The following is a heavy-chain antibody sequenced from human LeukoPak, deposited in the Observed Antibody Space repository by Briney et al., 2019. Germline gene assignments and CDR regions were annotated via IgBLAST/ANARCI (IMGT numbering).Heavy chain of an antibody. CDR1: GFTFSDYY. V-gene: IGHV3-11*04. CDR2: ISSSGSTI. CDR3: ARLFVYGSGAEAFDY. D-gene: IGHD3-10*01. J-gene: IGHJ4*02. Sequence: GGPLRLSCAASGFTFSDYYMSCIRQAPGKGLERGSYISSSGSTIYYADSVRGRFTISRDNAKNSLYLQMDSLRAEDTAVYYCARLFVYGSGAEAFDYWGQGALVTVSS.